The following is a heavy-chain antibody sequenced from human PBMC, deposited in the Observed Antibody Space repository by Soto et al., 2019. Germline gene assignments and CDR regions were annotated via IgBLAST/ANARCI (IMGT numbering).Heavy chain of an antibody. D-gene: IGHD3-22*01. CDR1: GFTFSSYA. Sequence: TGGSLRLSCAASGFTFSSYAMSWARQAPGKGLEWVSAISGSGGSTYYADSVKGRFTISRDNSKNTLYLQMNSLRAEDTAVYYCAKHRDSSGYYYDYWGQGTLVTVSS. CDR3: AKHRDSSGYYYDY. J-gene: IGHJ4*02. CDR2: ISGSGGST. V-gene: IGHV3-23*01.